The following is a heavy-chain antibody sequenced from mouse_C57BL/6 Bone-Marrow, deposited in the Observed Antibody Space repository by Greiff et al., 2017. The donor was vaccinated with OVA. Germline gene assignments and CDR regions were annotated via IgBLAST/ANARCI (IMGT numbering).Heavy chain of an antibody. CDR1: GYAFTNYL. D-gene: IGHD2-5*01. Sequence: VMLVESGAELVRPGTSVKVSCKASGYAFTNYLIEWVKQRPGQGLEWIGVINPGSGGTNYNEKFKGKATLTADKSSSTAYMQLSSLTSEDSAVYFCAREGAYYSIYYAMDYWGQGTSVTVSS. CDR2: INPGSGGT. V-gene: IGHV1-54*01. J-gene: IGHJ4*01. CDR3: AREGAYYSIYYAMDY.